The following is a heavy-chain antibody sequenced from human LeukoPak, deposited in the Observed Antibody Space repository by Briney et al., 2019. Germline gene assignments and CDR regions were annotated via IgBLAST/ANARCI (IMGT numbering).Heavy chain of an antibody. V-gene: IGHV4-61*02. D-gene: IGHD3/OR15-3a*01. CDR2: VFYDGDT. CDR1: GGSISSKDYY. Sequence: SQTLSLTCTVSGGSISSKDYYWTWIRQPAGKGLEWVGRVFYDGDTYSNPSLRSRVTMSLDASKNQFSLNLSSVTAADTAIYYCARADMTFTWWFDPWGRGTLVTVSS. CDR3: ARADMTFTWWFDP. J-gene: IGHJ5*02.